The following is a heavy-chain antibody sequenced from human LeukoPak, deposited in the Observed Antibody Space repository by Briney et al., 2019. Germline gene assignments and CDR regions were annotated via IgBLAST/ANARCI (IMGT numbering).Heavy chain of an antibody. CDR2: IGTAGDT. D-gene: IGHD4-23*01. CDR1: GFTFSSYD. Sequence: GGSLRLSCAASGFTFSSYDMHWVRQATGKGLEWVSAIGTAGDTYYPGSVKGRFTISRENAKNSLYLQMNSLRAEDTAVYYCAREQTETVVTLWYYYYGMDVWGQGTTVTVSS. J-gene: IGHJ6*02. V-gene: IGHV3-13*01. CDR3: AREQTETVVTLWYYYYGMDV.